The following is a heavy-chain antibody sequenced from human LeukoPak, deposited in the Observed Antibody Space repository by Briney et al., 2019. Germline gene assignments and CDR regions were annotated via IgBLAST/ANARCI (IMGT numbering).Heavy chain of an antibody. D-gene: IGHD6-13*01. CDR2: ISGSGGST. CDR1: GFTYSHYG. J-gene: IGHJ4*02. V-gene: IGHV3-23*01. CDR3: APGYPRPADY. Sequence: GGSLRLSCVASGFTYSHYGMSWVRQAPGKGLEWVSAISGSGGSTYYADSVKGRFTISRDNSKNTLYLQMNSLRAEDTAVYYCAPGYPRPADYWGQGTLVTVSS.